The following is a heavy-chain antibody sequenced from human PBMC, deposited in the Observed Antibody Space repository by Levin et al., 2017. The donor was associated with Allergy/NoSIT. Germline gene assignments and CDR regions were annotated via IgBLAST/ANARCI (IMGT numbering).Heavy chain of an antibody. CDR1: GFSLSTSGMC. Sequence: QTLSLTCTFSGFSLSTSGMCVSWIRQPPGKALEWLALIDWDDDKYYSTSLKTRLTISKDTSKNQVVLTMTNMDPVDTATYYCARIAYYYDSSGYYLAQVIDYWGQGTLVTVSS. J-gene: IGHJ4*02. CDR2: IDWDDDK. V-gene: IGHV2-70*01. D-gene: IGHD3-22*01. CDR3: ARIAYYYDSSGYYLAQVIDY.